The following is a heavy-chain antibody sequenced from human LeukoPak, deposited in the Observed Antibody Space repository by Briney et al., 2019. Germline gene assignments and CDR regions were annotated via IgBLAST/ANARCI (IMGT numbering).Heavy chain of an antibody. D-gene: IGHD3-22*01. CDR3: AAYDSSGYAFRY. J-gene: IGHJ4*02. Sequence: PSETLSLTCTVSAGAITSYYWSWIRQPPGKGLEWIGYVYYSGSTNYNPFLKSRVTISVDTSKNQFSLKLSSVTAADTAVYYCAAYDSSGYAFRYWGQGTLVTVSA. CDR1: AGAITSYY. CDR2: VYYSGST. V-gene: IGHV4-59*01.